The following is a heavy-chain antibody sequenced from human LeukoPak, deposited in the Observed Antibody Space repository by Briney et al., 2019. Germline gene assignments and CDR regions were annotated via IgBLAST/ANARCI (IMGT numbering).Heavy chain of an antibody. V-gene: IGHV4-38-2*01. CDR2: IYHSGST. Sequence: SETLSLTCAVSGYSISSGYYWGWIRQPPGKGLEWIGSIYHSGSTYYNPSLKSRVTISVDTSKNQFSLKLSSVTAADTAVYYCARVHRIVVVPAAMSNWFDPWGQGTLVTVSS. CDR3: ARVHRIVVVPAAMSNWFDP. D-gene: IGHD2-2*01. CDR1: GYSISSGYY. J-gene: IGHJ5*02.